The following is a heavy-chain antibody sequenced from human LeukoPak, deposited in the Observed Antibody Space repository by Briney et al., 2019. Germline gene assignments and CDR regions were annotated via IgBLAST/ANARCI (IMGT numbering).Heavy chain of an antibody. D-gene: IGHD3-22*01. J-gene: IGHJ3*02. CDR2: IIPIFGTA. V-gene: IGHV1-69*13. CDR1: GGTFSSYA. CDR3: ARDRFPRVTMIVVAMDAFDI. Sequence: ASVKVSCKASGGTFSSYAISWVRQAPGQGLEWMGGIIPIFGTANYAQKLQGRVTITADESTSTAYMELSSLRSEDTAVYYCARDRFPRVTMIVVAMDAFDIWGQGTMVTVSS.